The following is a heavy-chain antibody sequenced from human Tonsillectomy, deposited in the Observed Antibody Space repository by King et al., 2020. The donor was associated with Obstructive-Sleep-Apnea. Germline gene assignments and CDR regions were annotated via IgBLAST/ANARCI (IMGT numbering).Heavy chain of an antibody. CDR1: GFTFSSYS. CDR3: ATGWEIGSITDY. Sequence: DVQLVESGGGLVQPGGSLRLSCAASGFTFSSYSMNWVRQAPGKGLEWVSYISSSSSTTYYADSVKGRFTISRDNAKNSLYLQMNSLRAEDTAVYYCATGWEIGSITDYWGQGTLVTVSS. J-gene: IGHJ4*02. D-gene: IGHD1-26*01. CDR2: ISSSSSTT. V-gene: IGHV3-48*04.